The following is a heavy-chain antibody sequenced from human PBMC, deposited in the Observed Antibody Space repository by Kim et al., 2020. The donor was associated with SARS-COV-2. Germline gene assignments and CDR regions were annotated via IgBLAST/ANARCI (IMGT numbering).Heavy chain of an antibody. D-gene: IGHD3-22*01. CDR3: ARMYRHYYDSSGYYDLDY. J-gene: IGHJ4*02. Sequence: SGPTLVNPTQTLTLTCTFSGFSLSTSGMCVSWIRQPPGKALEWLALIDWDDDKYYSTSLKTRLTISKDTSKNQVVLTMTNMDPVDTATYYCARMYRHYYDSSGYYDLDYWGQGTLVTVSS. CDR1: GFSLSTSGMC. CDR2: IDWDDDK. V-gene: IGHV2-70*01.